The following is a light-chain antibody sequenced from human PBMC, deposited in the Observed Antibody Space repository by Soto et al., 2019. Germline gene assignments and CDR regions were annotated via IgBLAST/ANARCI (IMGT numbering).Light chain of an antibody. V-gene: IGKV3-20*01. J-gene: IGKJ4*01. CDR2: GAS. CDR3: QQYGSSPRT. CDR1: QSVSSSY. Sequence: EIVLTQSPGTLSLSPGERATLSCRASQSVSSSYLAWYQQKPGQAPRLIIYGASSRATGIPDRFSGSGSGIDFTLTSSRLEPEDFAVYYCQQYGSSPRTFGGGTKVEIK.